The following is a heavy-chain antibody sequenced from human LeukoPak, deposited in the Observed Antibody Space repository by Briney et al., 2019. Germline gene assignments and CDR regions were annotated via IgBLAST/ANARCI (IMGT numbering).Heavy chain of an antibody. Sequence: SETLSLTCTVSGGSISSSSYYWGWIRQPPGKGLEWIGSIYYSGSTYYNPSLKSRVTISVDTSKNQFSLKLSSVTATDTAVYYCARAGYSGSDFSVWGKGSTVTVSS. CDR2: IYYSGST. CDR3: ARAGYSGSDFSV. J-gene: IGHJ6*04. D-gene: IGHD5-12*01. CDR1: GGSISSSSYY. V-gene: IGHV4-39*07.